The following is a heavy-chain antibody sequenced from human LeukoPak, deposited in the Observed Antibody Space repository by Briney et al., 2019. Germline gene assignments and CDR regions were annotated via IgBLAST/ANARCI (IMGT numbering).Heavy chain of an antibody. V-gene: IGHV3-21*01. CDR3: ARFNWNYHYFDY. D-gene: IGHD1-7*01. J-gene: IGHJ4*02. CDR1: GFTFSSYS. CDR2: ISSSSSYI. Sequence: GGSLRLSCAASGFTFSSYSMNWVRQAPGKGREWVSSISSSSSYIYYADSVKGRFTIPRDNAKNSLYLQMNSLRAEDTAVYYCARFNWNYHYFDYWGQGTLVTVSS.